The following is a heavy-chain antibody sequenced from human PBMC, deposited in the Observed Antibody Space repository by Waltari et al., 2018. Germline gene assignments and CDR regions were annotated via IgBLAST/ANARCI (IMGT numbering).Heavy chain of an antibody. CDR3: AHKITMVRGVIISPFDY. CDR1: GFSLSTSGVG. V-gene: IGHV2-5*01. D-gene: IGHD3-10*01. J-gene: IGHJ4*02. CDR2: IYWNDDK. Sequence: QITLKESGPTLVKPTQTLTLTCTFSGFSLSTSGVGVGWIRQPPGKALEWLALIYWNDDKRYSPSLKSRLTITKDTSKNQVVLTMTNMDPVDTATYYCAHKITMVRGVIISPFDYWGQGTLVTVSS.